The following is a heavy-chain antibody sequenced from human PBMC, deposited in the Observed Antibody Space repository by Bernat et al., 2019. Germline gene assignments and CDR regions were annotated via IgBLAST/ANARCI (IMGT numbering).Heavy chain of an antibody. J-gene: IGHJ4*02. V-gene: IGHV3-72*01. CDR3: TRLERGGRSDY. CDR1: GFTLSDHY. Sequence: EVQLVESGGGLVQPGGSLRLSCVGSGFTLSDHYMDWVRQTPGKGLEWIGRSKNKANTCTAEYAASVKGRFPISRDDSKNLLSLQMNSLQTDDTAVYYCTRLERGGRSDYWGQGTLVTVSS. D-gene: IGHD1-26*01. CDR2: SKNKANTCTA.